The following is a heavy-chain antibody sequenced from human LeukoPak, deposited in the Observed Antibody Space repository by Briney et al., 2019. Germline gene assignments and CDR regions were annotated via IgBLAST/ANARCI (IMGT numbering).Heavy chain of an antibody. J-gene: IGHJ6*02. Sequence: ASVKVSCKASGYTFTSDGXSXVRQAPGQXXXXXXWISAYNGNTNYAQXFXXRXXXTXDTSTSTAYMELKRLRSDDTAVYYCAREAAGGFYGLDVWGQGTTVTVSS. CDR2: ISAYNGNT. V-gene: IGHV1-18*01. CDR3: AREAAGGFYGLDV. CDR1: GYTFTSDG. D-gene: IGHD6-13*01.